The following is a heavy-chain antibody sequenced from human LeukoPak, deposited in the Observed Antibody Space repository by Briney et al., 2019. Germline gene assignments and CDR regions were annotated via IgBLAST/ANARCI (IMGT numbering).Heavy chain of an antibody. J-gene: IGHJ4*02. Sequence: GGSLRLSCAASGFTFSSYWMHWVRQAQGQGLVWVSRINSDGSSTTYAYSVKGRFTISRYNAKNTLYLQMNSLRAEDTAVYYGASGRYSSGWYYFDYWGRGTLVTVSS. D-gene: IGHD6-19*01. V-gene: IGHV3-74*01. CDR2: INSDGSST. CDR3: ASGRYSSGWYYFDY. CDR1: GFTFSSYW.